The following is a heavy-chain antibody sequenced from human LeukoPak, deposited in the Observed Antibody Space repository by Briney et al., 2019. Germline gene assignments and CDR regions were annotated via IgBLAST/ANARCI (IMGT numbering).Heavy chain of an antibody. CDR1: GFTFSSYG. J-gene: IGHJ3*02. V-gene: IGHV3-30*03. D-gene: IGHD2-2*01. CDR2: ISYDGSNK. Sequence: PGGSLRLSCAASGFTFSSYGMHWVRQAPGKGLEWVAVISYDGSNKYYADSVKGRFTISRDNSKNTLYLQMNSLRAEDTAVYYCARGRRDCSSTSCHGAFDIWGQGTMVTVSS. CDR3: ARGRRDCSSTSCHGAFDI.